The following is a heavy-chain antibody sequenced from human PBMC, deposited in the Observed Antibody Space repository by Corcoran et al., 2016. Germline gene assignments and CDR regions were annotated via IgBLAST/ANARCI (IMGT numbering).Heavy chain of an antibody. Sequence: EVQLVESGGGLVQPGGSLRLSCAASGFAFSTYWMHWVRQVPGKGLMWVSRITGDGSDTTYADSVTGRFTIARDNAENTLYLQLDSLRAEDTAVYYCAGGGVWSSGRFRAFGFWGQGTMVTVSS. J-gene: IGHJ3*01. CDR2: ITGDGSDT. CDR1: GFAFSTYW. D-gene: IGHD6-25*01. CDR3: AGGGVWSSGRFRAFGF. V-gene: IGHV3-74*03.